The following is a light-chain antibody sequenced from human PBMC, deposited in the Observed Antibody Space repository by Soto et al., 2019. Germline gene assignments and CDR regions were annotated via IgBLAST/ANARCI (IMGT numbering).Light chain of an antibody. J-gene: IGKJ4*01. V-gene: IGKV3-20*01. Sequence: EIVLTQSPGTLSLSPGERATLSCRASQSVSSSYLAWYQQKPGQALRLLIYGASSRATGIPDRFSGSGSGTDFTLTISRLEPEDFAVYYCQQYGSSPGFTFGGGTKVEIK. CDR2: GAS. CDR3: QQYGSSPGFT. CDR1: QSVSSSY.